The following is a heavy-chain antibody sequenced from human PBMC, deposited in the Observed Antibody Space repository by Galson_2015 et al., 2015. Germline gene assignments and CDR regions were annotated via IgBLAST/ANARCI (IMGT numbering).Heavy chain of an antibody. D-gene: IGHD2-2*01. Sequence: GGSTYYADSVKGRFTISRDISKNTLYLQMNSLRAEDTAVYYCAKERRSAFCTSTSCESYFDFWGQGTLVTVSP. V-gene: IGHV3-53*01. J-gene: IGHJ4*02. CDR3: AKERRSAFCTSTSCESYFDF. CDR2: GGST.